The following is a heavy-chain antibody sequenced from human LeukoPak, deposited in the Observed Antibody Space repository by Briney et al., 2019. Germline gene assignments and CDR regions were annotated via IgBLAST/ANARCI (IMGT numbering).Heavy chain of an antibody. CDR3: AREDPQTTVPEGMDV. V-gene: IGHV4-59*02. D-gene: IGHD4-17*01. CDR1: GGSVSSYY. J-gene: IGHJ6*02. CDR2: IYYSDNT. Sequence: SETLSLTCTVSGGSVSSYYWTWIRQPPGKGLEWIGYIYYSDNTSYNPYLKSQVTMSLDTSRNQFSLKLSSVTAADTAVYYCAREDPQTTVPEGMDVWGQGTTVTVSS.